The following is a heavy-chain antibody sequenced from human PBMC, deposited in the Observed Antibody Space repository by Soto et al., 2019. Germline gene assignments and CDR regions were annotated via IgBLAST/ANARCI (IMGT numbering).Heavy chain of an antibody. J-gene: IGHJ4*02. D-gene: IGHD5-12*01. Sequence: EVQLVESGGGLVQPGGSLRLSCAASGFTFSSYWMSWVRQDPGKGLEWVANIKQDGSEKYYVDSVKGRFTISRDNAKNSLYLQMNSLRAEDTAVYYCARDRDSGYDCCDYWGQGTLVTVSS. CDR3: ARDRDSGYDCCDY. V-gene: IGHV3-7*01. CDR1: GFTFSSYW. CDR2: IKQDGSEK.